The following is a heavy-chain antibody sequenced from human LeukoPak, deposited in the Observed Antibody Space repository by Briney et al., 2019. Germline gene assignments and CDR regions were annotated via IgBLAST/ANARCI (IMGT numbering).Heavy chain of an antibody. D-gene: IGHD3-22*01. CDR2: IYYSGST. Sequence: SETLSLTCTVSGGSISSSSYYWGWIRQPPGKGLEWIGYIYYSGSTNYNPSLKSRVTISVDTSKNQFSLKLSSVTAADTAVYYCARERLNSSGYFDYWGQGTLVTVSS. CDR1: GGSISSSSYY. CDR3: ARERLNSSGYFDY. V-gene: IGHV4-61*01. J-gene: IGHJ4*02.